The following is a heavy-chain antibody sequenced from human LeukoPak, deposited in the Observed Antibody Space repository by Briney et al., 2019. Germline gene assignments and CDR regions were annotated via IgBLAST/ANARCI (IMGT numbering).Heavy chain of an antibody. D-gene: IGHD3-10*01. CDR1: GGSISSGGYY. CDR3: ARVGNTYYYGSGSHFDP. J-gene: IGHJ5*02. CDR2: IHYSGST. Sequence: SQTLSLTCTVSGGSISSGGYYWSWIRQHPGKGLEWIGYIHYSGSTYYNPSLKSRVTISVDTSKNQFSLNLSSVTAADTAVYYCARVGNTYYYGSGSHFDPWGQGTLVTVSS. V-gene: IGHV4-31*03.